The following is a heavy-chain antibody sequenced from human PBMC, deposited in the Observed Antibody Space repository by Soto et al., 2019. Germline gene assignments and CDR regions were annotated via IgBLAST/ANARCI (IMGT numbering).Heavy chain of an antibody. CDR3: ARGVNGYYSVDY. CDR1: GFISSSYW. J-gene: IGHJ4*02. CDR2: INRDGSRT. V-gene: IGHV3-74*01. D-gene: IGHD2-15*01. Sequence: EVQLVESGGNVLQPGGSLRLSCAASGFISSSYWMHWVRQAPGKGLVWVSRINRDGSRTDYADSVKGRFAGSRDNANNTVLLQINSLRADDTAVYYCARGVNGYYSVDYWCQGTLVTVPS.